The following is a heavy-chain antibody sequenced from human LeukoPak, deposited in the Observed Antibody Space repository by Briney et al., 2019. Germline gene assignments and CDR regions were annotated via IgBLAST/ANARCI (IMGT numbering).Heavy chain of an antibody. Sequence: ASVKVSCKASGYTFTSYGISWVRQAPGQGLEWMGWISAYNGNTNYAQKLQGRVTMTTDTSTSTAYMELSSLRSEDTAVYYCARFPKTLYYSTNYYYYGMDVWGQGTTVTVSS. CDR3: ARFPKTLYYSTNYYYYGMDV. CDR2: ISAYNGNT. D-gene: IGHD4-11*01. J-gene: IGHJ6*02. V-gene: IGHV1-18*01. CDR1: GYTFTSYG.